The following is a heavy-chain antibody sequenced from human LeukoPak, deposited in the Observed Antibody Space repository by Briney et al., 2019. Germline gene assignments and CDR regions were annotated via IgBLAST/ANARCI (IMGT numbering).Heavy chain of an antibody. Sequence: PGRSLRLSCAASGFTFSNYGIHWVRQAPGKGLEWVAVISYDGNNKYYADSVKGRFTISRDNSKNTLYLQMNSLRAEDTAVYYCASGSRYSGLLDYWGQGTLVTVSS. CDR1: GFTFSNYG. V-gene: IGHV3-30*03. CDR3: ASGSRYSGLLDY. CDR2: ISYDGNNK. J-gene: IGHJ4*02. D-gene: IGHD5-12*01.